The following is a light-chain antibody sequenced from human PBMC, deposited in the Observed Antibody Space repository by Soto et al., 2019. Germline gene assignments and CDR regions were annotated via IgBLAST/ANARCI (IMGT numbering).Light chain of an antibody. CDR2: NNN. CDR1: SSNIGSDY. V-gene: IGLV1-47*02. CDR3: AAWDDSLSVWV. Sequence: QSVRTQPPSASGTPGQRVTISCSGSSSNIGSDYVYWYQHLPGTAPKLLIYNNNQRPSGVPDRFSGSKSGTSASLAISGLRFEDEADYYCAAWDDSLSVWVFGGGTKLTVL. J-gene: IGLJ3*02.